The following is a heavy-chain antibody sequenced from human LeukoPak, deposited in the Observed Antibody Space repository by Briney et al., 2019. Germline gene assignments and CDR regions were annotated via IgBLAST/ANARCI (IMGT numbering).Heavy chain of an antibody. CDR2: IYSGGNT. V-gene: IGHV3-66*01. J-gene: IGHJ4*02. CDR3: VRGIYCSGGSCIHN. CDR1: GFTVSSNY. Sequence: GGSLRLSCAASGFTVSSNYMSWVRQAPGKGLEWVSVIYSGGNTYHADSVKGRFTISRDNSKNMLYLQVNSLRVEDTAVYYCVRGIYCSGGSCIHNWDQGTLVTVSS. D-gene: IGHD2-15*01.